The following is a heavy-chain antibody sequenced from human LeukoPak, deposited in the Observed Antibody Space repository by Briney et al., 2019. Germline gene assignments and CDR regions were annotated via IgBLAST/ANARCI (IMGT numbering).Heavy chain of an antibody. J-gene: IGHJ4*02. V-gene: IGHV3-33*01. CDR3: AREGHSGSSSFDY. CDR2: IWYDGSNK. CDR1: GFTFSSYG. D-gene: IGHD6-13*01. Sequence: GGSLRLSCAASGFTFSSYGMHWVRQAPGKGLEWVAVIWYDGSNKYYADSVKGRFTISRDNSKNTLYLQMNSLRAEDTAVYYCAREGHSGSSSFDYWGQGTLVTVSS.